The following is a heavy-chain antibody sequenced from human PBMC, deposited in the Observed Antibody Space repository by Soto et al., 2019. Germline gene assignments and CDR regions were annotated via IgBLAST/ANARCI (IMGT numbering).Heavy chain of an antibody. J-gene: IGHJ3*02. CDR1: GGTFSGYT. CDR3: AKSLRIFGVDNGFDI. CDR2: IIPIFDTP. V-gene: IGHV1-69*12. Sequence: QVQLVQSGAEVKKPGSSVKVSCKASGGTFSGYTINWVRQAPGQGLEWMGGIIPIFDTPNYAQRFQGRLTITADESTSTAYMELSSLKSEDTAIYYCAKSLRIFGVDNGFDIWGQGTKVTVSS. D-gene: IGHD3-3*01.